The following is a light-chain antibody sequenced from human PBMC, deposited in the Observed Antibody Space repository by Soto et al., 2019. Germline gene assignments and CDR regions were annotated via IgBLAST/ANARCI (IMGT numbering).Light chain of an antibody. J-gene: IGLJ2*01. V-gene: IGLV2-11*01. CDR2: DVS. Sequence: QSALTQPRSVSGSPGQRVTISCTGTSSDVGGYNYVSWYQQHPGKAPKLMIYDVSKRPSGVPDRFSGSKSGNTASLTISGHEAEDEADYCCCSDGGIYTLVFGGGTKLTVL. CDR1: SSDVGGYNY. CDR3: CSDGGIYTLV.